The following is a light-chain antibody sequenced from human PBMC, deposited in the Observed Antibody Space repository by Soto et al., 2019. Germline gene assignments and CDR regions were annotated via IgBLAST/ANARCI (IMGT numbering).Light chain of an antibody. J-gene: IGLJ1*01. Sequence: QSVLTQPGSVSGSPGQSITISCTGTSSDVGGYNYVSWYQQHPGKAPKLMIYEVSNRPSGVSNRFSGSKSGSTASLTISGLQAEDEADYYCSSYTSSSTLYVFGTGTKVTVL. V-gene: IGLV2-14*01. CDR2: EVS. CDR1: SSDVGGYNY. CDR3: SSYTSSSTLYV.